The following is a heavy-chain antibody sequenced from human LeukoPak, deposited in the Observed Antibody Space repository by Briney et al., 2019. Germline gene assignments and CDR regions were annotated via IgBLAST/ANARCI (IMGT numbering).Heavy chain of an antibody. Sequence: GGSLRLSCAASGFTFDDYAMHWVRQAPGKGLEWVSAISGSGGSTYYADSVKGRFTISRDNSKNTLYLQMNSLRAEDTAVYYCAKDRSMMVVVVDYWGQGTLVTVSS. CDR3: AKDRSMMVVVVDY. CDR1: GFTFDDYA. V-gene: IGHV3-23*01. J-gene: IGHJ4*02. CDR2: ISGSGGST. D-gene: IGHD3-22*01.